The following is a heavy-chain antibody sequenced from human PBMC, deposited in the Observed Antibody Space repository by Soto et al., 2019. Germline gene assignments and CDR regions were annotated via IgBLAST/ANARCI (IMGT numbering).Heavy chain of an antibody. J-gene: IGHJ6*02. V-gene: IGHV1-69*01. CDR1: GGTFISYA. Sequence: QVQLVQSGAEVKRTGSSVTVSCKASGGTFISYAINWVRQAPGQGLEWMGGIIPIFGTPNYAQKFQGRVTITADESTTTAYMQLSSLRSDDTAGYYCARRGEFPDKDYSRDYYGMDVWGQGTTVTVSS. D-gene: IGHD4-4*01. CDR3: ARRGEFPDKDYSRDYYGMDV. CDR2: IIPIFGTP.